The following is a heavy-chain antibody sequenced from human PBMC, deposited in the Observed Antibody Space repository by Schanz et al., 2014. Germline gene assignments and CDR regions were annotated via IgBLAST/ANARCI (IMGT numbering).Heavy chain of an antibody. CDR3: VRELSGGTFDY. Sequence: QVQLVQSGSEVKKPGASVKVSCKASGYTFTTYGISWVRQAPGQGLEWMGRINPNSGRTNYAQKFQGRVTMTRDTSSTTAYMELNSLRSDDTAVYYCVRELSGGTFDYWGQGALVTVSS. V-gene: IGHV1-2*06. CDR2: INPNSGRT. J-gene: IGHJ4*02. CDR1: GYTFTTYG. D-gene: IGHD1-1*01.